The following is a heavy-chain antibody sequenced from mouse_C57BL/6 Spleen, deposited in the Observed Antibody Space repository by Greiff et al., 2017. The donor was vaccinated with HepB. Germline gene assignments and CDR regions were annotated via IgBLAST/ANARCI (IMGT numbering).Heavy chain of an antibody. CDR1: GYTFTSYW. J-gene: IGHJ4*01. CDR2: IDPSDSET. V-gene: IGHV1-52*01. Sequence: VKLRESGAELVRPGSSVKLSCKASGYTFTSYWMHWVKQRPIQGLEWIGNIDPSDSETHYNQKFKDKATLTVDKSSSTAYMQLSSLTSEDSAVYYCARSDYYGSRGYAMDYWGQGTSVTVSS. D-gene: IGHD1-1*01. CDR3: ARSDYYGSRGYAMDY.